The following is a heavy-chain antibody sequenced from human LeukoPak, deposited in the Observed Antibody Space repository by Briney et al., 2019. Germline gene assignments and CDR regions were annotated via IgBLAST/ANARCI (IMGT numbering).Heavy chain of an antibody. CDR1: GFTFGDYA. CDR2: IRSKAYGGTT. CDR3: TREFVTICGVVIIQGDY. J-gene: IGHJ4*02. V-gene: IGHV3-49*04. D-gene: IGHD3-3*01. Sequence: GGSLRLSCTASGFTFGDYAMSWVRQAPGKGLEWVGFIRSKAYGGTTEYAASVKGRFTISRDDSKSIAYLQMNSLKTEDTAVYYCTREFVTICGVVIIQGDYWGQGTLVTVSS.